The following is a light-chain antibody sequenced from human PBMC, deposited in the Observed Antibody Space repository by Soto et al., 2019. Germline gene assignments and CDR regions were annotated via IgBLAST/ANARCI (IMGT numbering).Light chain of an antibody. CDR1: QSVRSY. CDR2: DAS. V-gene: IGKV3-11*01. J-gene: IGKJ5*01. Sequence: EVVLTQSPATLSLSPGERATLSCRASQSVRSYLAWYQQKPGQAPRLLIFDASNRATGIPARFSASGYGTDFTLTISSLEPEDFAVYYCQQRYSWPPITFGQGTRLEIK. CDR3: QQRYSWPPIT.